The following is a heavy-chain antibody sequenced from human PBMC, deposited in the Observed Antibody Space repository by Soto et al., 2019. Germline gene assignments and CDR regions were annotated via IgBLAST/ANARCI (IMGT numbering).Heavy chain of an antibody. CDR2: IRSSGEST. Sequence: QLLESGGGMVQTGGYLRLYCTASGLTFSNYAMSWVRQAPGKGLEWVSGIRSSGESTYYADSVKGRLTISRDNSKNMLYLQINSLRAEDTAVYYCAKGGRRVLIPMDVWGQGTTVTVSS. J-gene: IGHJ6*02. CDR3: AKGGRRVLIPMDV. V-gene: IGHV3-23*01. D-gene: IGHD2-8*01. CDR1: GLTFSNYA.